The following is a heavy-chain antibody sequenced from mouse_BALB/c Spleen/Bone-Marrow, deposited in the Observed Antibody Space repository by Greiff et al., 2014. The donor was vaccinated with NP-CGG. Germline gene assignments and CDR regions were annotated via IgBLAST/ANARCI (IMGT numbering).Heavy chain of an antibody. V-gene: IGHV1-9*01. CDR3: AREGAFYGNPFDF. Sequence: LVESGAEVMKSGASVKISCRATGYRFSSFWLEWIKQRPGHGLEWIGKILPGSGSTNYNEKFKGKATLSADTSSNTAYMQLSSLTSEDSAVYFCAREGAFYGNPFDFWGQGTTLTVSS. J-gene: IGHJ2*01. CDR1: GYRFSSFW. CDR2: ILPGSGST. D-gene: IGHD2-10*01.